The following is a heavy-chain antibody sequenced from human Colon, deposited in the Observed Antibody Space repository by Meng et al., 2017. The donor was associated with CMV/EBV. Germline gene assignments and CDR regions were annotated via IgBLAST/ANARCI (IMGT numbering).Heavy chain of an antibody. CDR2: ISGSAMSS. D-gene: IGHD5-12*01. CDR1: GSSVSRSV. CDR3: VNGGYSASELDC. V-gene: IGHV3-23*01. Sequence: ETGAGGVQPGTSLSLSCAVSGSSVSRSVMRWGRQAPRKGVELVPTISGSAMSSYYADSGRGRFTISRDNSKNTVHLQMSTLRLDATAIYYCVNGGYSASELDCWGQGTLVTVSS. J-gene: IGHJ4*02.